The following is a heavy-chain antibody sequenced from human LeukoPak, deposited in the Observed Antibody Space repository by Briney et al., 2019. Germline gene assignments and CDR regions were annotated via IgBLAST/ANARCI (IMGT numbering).Heavy chain of an antibody. V-gene: IGHV4-59*04. J-gene: IGHJ4*02. D-gene: IGHD2-15*01. CDR3: ARLGWWDS. CDR2: IYYSGST. Sequence: SETLSLTCTVSGGSISSYYWSWIRQPPGKGLEWIGYIYYSGSTYYNPSLNSRVTISVDTSKNQFSLKLSSVTAADTAVYYCARLGWWDSWGQGTLVTVSS. CDR1: GGSISSYY.